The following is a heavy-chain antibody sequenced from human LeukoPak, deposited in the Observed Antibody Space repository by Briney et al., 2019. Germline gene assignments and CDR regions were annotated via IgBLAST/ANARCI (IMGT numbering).Heavy chain of an antibody. D-gene: IGHD3-16*01. J-gene: IGHJ4*02. V-gene: IGHV3-21*01. CDR3: ARAPGDRDGTYFDY. Sequence: GGSLRLSCAASGFTFSSYSMNWVRQAPGKGLEWVSSISSSSSYIYYADSVKGRFTISRDNAKNSLYLQMNSLRAEDTAVYYCARAPGDRDGTYFDYWGQGTLVTVSS. CDR2: ISSSSSYI. CDR1: GFTFSSYS.